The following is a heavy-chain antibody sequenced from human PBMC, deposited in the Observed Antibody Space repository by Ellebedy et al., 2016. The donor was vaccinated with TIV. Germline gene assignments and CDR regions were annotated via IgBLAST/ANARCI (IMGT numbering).Heavy chain of an antibody. CDR3: VGHYDILTGAYKDDLDV. CDR1: GGSISSYY. J-gene: IGHJ6*02. CDR2: IHYSGST. D-gene: IGHD3-9*01. V-gene: IGHV4-59*08. Sequence: PGGSLRLSCTVSGGSISSYYWSWIRQPPGKGLEWIGYIHYSGSTNYNPSLKSRVTISVDTSKNQFSLKRSSVTAADTAVYYCVGHYDILTGAYKDDLDVWGQGTTVTVSS.